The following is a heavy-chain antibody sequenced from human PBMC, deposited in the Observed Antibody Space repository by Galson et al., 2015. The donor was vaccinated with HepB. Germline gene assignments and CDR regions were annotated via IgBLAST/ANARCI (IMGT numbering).Heavy chain of an antibody. CDR2: IDHTCSKT. CDR1: GFIFSTYG. Sequence: SLRLSCAVSGFIFSTYGVSWVRQAPGKGLLWVSTIDHTCSKTFYADSVKGRFTISRDNSKNTVHLEMNSLRNDDTVVYYCARWGSYGNLDYWGQGTLVTVSS. J-gene: IGHJ4*02. V-gene: IGHV3-23*01. CDR3: ARWGSYGNLDY. D-gene: IGHD1-14*01.